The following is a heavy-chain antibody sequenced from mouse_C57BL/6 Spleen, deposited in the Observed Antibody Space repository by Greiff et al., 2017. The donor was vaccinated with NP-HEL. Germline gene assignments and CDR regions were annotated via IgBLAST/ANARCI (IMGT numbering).Heavy chain of an antibody. CDR1: GYSFTGYY. V-gene: IGHV1-42*01. D-gene: IGHD2-4*01. J-gene: IGHJ3*01. CDR2: INPSTGGT. CDR3: ARGEDYDGFAY. Sequence: EVKLQESGPELVKPGASVKISCKASGYSFTGYYMNWVKQSPEKSLEWIGEINPSTGGTTYNQKFKAKATLTVDKSSSTAYMQLKSLTSEDSAVYYCARGEDYDGFAYWGQGTLVTVSA.